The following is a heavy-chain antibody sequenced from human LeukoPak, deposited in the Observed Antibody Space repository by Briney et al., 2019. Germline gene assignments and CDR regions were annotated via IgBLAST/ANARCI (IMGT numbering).Heavy chain of an antibody. V-gene: IGHV4-61*02. D-gene: IGHD2-2*01. J-gene: IGHJ4*02. Sequence: SQTLSLTCTVSGGSISSGSYYWSWIRQPAGKGLEWIGRIYTSGGTNYNPSLKSRVTISVDTSKNQFSLKLSSVTAADTAVYYCARDREAYQPIIWGQGTLVTVSS. CDR3: ARDREAYQPII. CDR1: GGSISSGSYY. CDR2: IYTSGGT.